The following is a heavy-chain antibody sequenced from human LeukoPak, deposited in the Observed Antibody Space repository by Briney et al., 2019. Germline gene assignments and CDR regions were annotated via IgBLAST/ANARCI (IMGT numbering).Heavy chain of an antibody. V-gene: IGHV3-9*01. CDR3: AAAGTGFFDY. J-gene: IGHJ4*02. CDR2: ISWSSDSI. CDR1: GLTFDDYA. D-gene: IGHD6-13*01. Sequence: GRSLRLSCAASGLTFDDYAMHWVRQALGKGLEWVSGISWSSDSITYADSVKGRFTASRDNAKNSLYLQMNSLRAEDTALYYCAAAGTGFFDYWGQGTLVTVSS.